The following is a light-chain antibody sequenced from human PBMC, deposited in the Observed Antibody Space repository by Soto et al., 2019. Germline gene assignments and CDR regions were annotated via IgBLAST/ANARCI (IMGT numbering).Light chain of an antibody. V-gene: IGLV2-23*01. CDR2: EGI. J-gene: IGLJ1*01. CDR3: CSYVGATTYV. CDR1: SSTIGGYNV. Sequence: QSLLTQPASVSWSPGQSITISCIDTSSTIGGYNVVSWYQQHPGNAAKVIVYEGIKRPSGVSARFPGSTSGSTASLTISGLQAEDEAEYFCCSYVGATTYVFGSGTKVTVL.